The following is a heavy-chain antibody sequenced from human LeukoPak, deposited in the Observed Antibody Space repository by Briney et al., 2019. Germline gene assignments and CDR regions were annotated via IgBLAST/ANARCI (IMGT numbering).Heavy chain of an antibody. J-gene: IGHJ4*02. V-gene: IGHV1-24*01. CDR3: ATVITGTRGFDY. D-gene: IGHD1-7*01. CDR2: FDPEDGET. Sequence: GASVKVSCKVSGYTLTELSMHWVRQAPGKGLEWMGGFDPEDGETIYAQKFQGRVTMTEDTSTDTAYMELSSLRSEDTAVYYCATVITGTRGFDYWGQGTLVTVSS. CDR1: GYTLTELS.